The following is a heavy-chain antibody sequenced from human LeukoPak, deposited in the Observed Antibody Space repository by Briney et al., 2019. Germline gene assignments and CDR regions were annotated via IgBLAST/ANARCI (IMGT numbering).Heavy chain of an antibody. J-gene: IGHJ4*02. CDR2: ISSSGSTI. V-gene: IGHV3-11*01. D-gene: IGHD6-13*01. Sequence: KTGGSLRPSCAASGFTFSDYYMSWIRQAPGKGLEWVSYISSSGSTIYYADSVKGRFTISRDNSKNTLYLQMNSLRAEDTAVYYCAKDPTLDSSSWYYFDYWGQGTLVTVSS. CDR3: AKDPTLDSSSWYYFDY. CDR1: GFTFSDYY.